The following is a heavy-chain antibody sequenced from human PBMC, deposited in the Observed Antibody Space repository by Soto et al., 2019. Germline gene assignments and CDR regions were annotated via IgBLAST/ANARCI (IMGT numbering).Heavy chain of an antibody. CDR1: GFTFSSFA. CDR2: ISGSGGST. J-gene: IGHJ4*02. CDR3: ARGFSAGKGSPPDF. D-gene: IGHD6-13*01. Sequence: PGGSLRLSCAASGFTFSSFAISWVRQAPGKGLDWVSAISGSGGSTYSADSVKGRFTISRDNSKNTLYLQMSSLRAEDTAVYYCARGFSAGKGSPPDFRGQGSLVTVSS. V-gene: IGHV3-23*01.